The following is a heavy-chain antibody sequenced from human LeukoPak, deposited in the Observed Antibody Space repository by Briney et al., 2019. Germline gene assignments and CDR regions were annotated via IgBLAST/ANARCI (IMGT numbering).Heavy chain of an antibody. CDR2: ISWNSGSI. CDR1: GFTFDDYA. D-gene: IGHD5-12*01. J-gene: IGHJ4*02. Sequence: GGSLRLSCAASGFTFDDYAMHWVRQAPGKGLEWVSGISWNSGSIGYADSVKGRFTISRDNAKSSLYLQMNSLRAEDMALYYCAKDLDIVATGAFDYWGQGTLVTVSS. V-gene: IGHV3-9*03. CDR3: AKDLDIVATGAFDY.